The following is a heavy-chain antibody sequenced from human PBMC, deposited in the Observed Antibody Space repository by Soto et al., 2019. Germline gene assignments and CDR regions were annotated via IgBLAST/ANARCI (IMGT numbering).Heavy chain of an antibody. J-gene: IGHJ4*02. CDR2: IYWDDDK. V-gene: IGHV2-5*02. CDR3: AHLYYYDTSGYYRYFDY. CDR1: GFSVSTSGVG. D-gene: IGHD3-22*01. Sequence: QITLKESGPTLVKPTQTLTLTCTFSGFSVSTSGVGVGWIRQPPGKALEWLALIYWDDDKRYSPSLKSRLTITKDPSKNQVVLTMTNMDPVDTATFYCAHLYYYDTSGYYRYFDYWGQGTLVTVSS.